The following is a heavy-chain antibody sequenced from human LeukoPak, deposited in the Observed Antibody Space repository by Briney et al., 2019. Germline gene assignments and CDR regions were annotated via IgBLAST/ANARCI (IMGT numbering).Heavy chain of an antibody. Sequence: AGGSLRLSCAASGFAFNTYEMNWVRQAPGKGLEWISYISSSGSAIHYADSVKGRFTISRDNSKNTLYLQMNSLRAEDTAVYYCARSVYQLPQNYYYYGMDVWGQGTTVTVSS. CDR3: ARSVYQLPQNYYYYGMDV. CDR1: GFAFNTYE. CDR2: ISSSGSAI. V-gene: IGHV3-48*03. J-gene: IGHJ6*02. D-gene: IGHD2-2*01.